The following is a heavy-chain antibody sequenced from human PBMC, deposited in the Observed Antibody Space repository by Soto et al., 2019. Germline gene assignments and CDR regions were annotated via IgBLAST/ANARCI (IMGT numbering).Heavy chain of an antibody. CDR2: IYYTGST. Sequence: SETLSLTCTVSGDSIKHYYWSWIRQPPGKRLEWIGYIYYTGSTTYNPSLESRVTMSVDTSKNQFYLKLSSVNAADTAVYYCAKDRRTEEEGFTLDSWGRGNLV. J-gene: IGHJ4*02. CDR1: GDSIKHYY. V-gene: IGHV4-59*01. D-gene: IGHD1-1*01. CDR3: AKDRRTEEEGFTLDS.